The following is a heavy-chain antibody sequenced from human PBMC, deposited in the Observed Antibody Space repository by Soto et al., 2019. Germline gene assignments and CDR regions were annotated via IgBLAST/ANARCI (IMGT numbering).Heavy chain of an antibody. Sequence: GGSLRLSCAASGFTFSSYAMSWVRQAPGKGLEWVSAISGSGGSTYYADSVKGRFTISRDNSKNTLYLQMNSLRAEDTAVYYCAKGLVVVVAATPKYYYYYMDVWGKGTTVTVSS. D-gene: IGHD2-15*01. V-gene: IGHV3-23*01. CDR1: GFTFSSYA. J-gene: IGHJ6*03. CDR2: ISGSGGST. CDR3: AKGLVVVVAATPKYYYYYMDV.